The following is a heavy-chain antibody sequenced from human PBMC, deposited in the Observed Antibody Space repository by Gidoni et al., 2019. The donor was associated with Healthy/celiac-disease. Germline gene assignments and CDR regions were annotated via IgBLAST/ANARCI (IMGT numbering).Heavy chain of an antibody. J-gene: IGHJ3*02. CDR1: GFPFSSYA. Sequence: QVQLVESGGGVVQPGRSLRLSCAASGFPFSSYAMHWVRQAPGKGLEWVAVISYDGSNKYYADSVKGRFTISRDNSKNTLYLQMNSLRAEDTAVYYCARGTDYGDYAQAFDIRGQGTMVTVSS. V-gene: IGHV3-30*04. CDR2: ISYDGSNK. D-gene: IGHD4-17*01. CDR3: ARGTDYGDYAQAFDI.